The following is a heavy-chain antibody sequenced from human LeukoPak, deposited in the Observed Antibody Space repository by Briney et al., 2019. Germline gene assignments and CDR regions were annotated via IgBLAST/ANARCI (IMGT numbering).Heavy chain of an antibody. CDR1: GFTFSRNW. CDR3: AKIAATGQVDY. CDR2: INGDGRTT. Sequence: GGSLRLSCAASGFTFSRNWMHWVRQAPGKGLMWVSRINGDGRTTSYADSVKGRFTISRDNAKNSLYLQMNSLRVEDTAVYYCAKIAATGQVDYWGQGTLVTVSS. V-gene: IGHV3-74*01. J-gene: IGHJ4*02. D-gene: IGHD6-13*01.